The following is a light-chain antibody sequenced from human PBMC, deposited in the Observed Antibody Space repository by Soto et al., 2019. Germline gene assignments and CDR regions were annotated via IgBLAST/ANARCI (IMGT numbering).Light chain of an antibody. J-gene: IGKJ1*01. CDR2: EAA. CDR3: QQSNNYPWT. Sequence: DMQMTQSPSTLSASVGDRVTITCRASQYIHNYLAWYQQKPGEAPKLLIYEAANVESGVPSRFSGGGTGTEFTLTISSLQPDDFATYYCQQSNNYPWTFGLGTRVEI. CDR1: QYIHNY. V-gene: IGKV1-5*03.